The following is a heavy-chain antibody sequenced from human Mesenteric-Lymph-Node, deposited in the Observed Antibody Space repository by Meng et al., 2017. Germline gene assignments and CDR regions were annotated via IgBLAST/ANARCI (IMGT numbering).Heavy chain of an antibody. D-gene: IGHD5-18*01. CDR3: ARGGYSYGFSAGGFDP. J-gene: IGHJ5*02. Sequence: GESLKISCAASGFTFSSYEMNWVRQAPGKGLEWVSYISSSGSTIYYADSVKGRFTISRDNAKNSLYLQMNSLRAEDTAVYYCARGGYSYGFSAGGFDPWGQGTLVTVSS. V-gene: IGHV3-48*03. CDR1: GFTFSSYE. CDR2: ISSSGSTI.